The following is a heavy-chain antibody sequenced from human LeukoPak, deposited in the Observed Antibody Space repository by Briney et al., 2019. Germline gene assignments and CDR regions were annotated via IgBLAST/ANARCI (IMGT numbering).Heavy chain of an antibody. CDR2: IIPIFGTA. CDR3: TRDLPYSSSWESIDY. Sequence: SVKVSCKASGGTFSSYAISWVRQAPGQGLEWMGGIIPIFGTANYAQKFQGRVTITADESTSTAYMELSSLRSDDTAVYYCTRDLPYSSSWESIDYWGQGTLVTVSS. V-gene: IGHV1-69*13. D-gene: IGHD6-13*01. CDR1: GGTFSSYA. J-gene: IGHJ4*02.